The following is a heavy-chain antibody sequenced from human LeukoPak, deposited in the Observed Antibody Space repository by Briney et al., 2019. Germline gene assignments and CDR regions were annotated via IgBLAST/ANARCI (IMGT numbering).Heavy chain of an antibody. CDR1: GFTFSSYG. D-gene: IGHD6-19*01. J-gene: IGHJ3*02. V-gene: IGHV3-33*01. CDR3: ARDLPAVAGPHDAFDI. Sequence: GRSLRLSCAASGFTFSSYGMHWVRQAPGKGLEWVAVIWYDGSNKYYADSVKGRFTISRDNSKNTLYLQMSSLRAEDTAVYYCARDLPAVAGPHDAFDIWGQGTMVTVSS. CDR2: IWYDGSNK.